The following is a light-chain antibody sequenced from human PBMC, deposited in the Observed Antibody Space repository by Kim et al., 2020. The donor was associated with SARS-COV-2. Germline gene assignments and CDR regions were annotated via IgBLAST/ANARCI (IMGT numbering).Light chain of an antibody. J-gene: IGKJ4*01. CDR3: QQYNNWPPLT. CDR1: QGVSAN. CDR2: GAA. V-gene: IGKV3-15*01. Sequence: PVEGVTISCGAGQGVSANFAWCQQKPGQAPRLLIQGAAPRANGIPARFSGSGSGTDFTLSISSLQSEDFAMYYCQQYNNWPPLTFGGGTKVDIK.